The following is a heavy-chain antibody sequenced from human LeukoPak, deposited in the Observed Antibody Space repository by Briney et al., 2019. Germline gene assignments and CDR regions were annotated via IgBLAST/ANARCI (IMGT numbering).Heavy chain of an antibody. V-gene: IGHV3-23*01. D-gene: IGHD4-17*01. CDR2: ISDSVGSA. Sequence: GGSLRLSCAASGFTFSSYAMSWVRQAPGKGLEWVSAISDSVGSAYYADSVKGRFTISRNNSKNTLYLQMNSLRTEEKAVYYCAKGGYGDYLGPWFDPWGQGTLVTVSS. CDR3: AKGGYGDYLGPWFDP. J-gene: IGHJ5*02. CDR1: GFTFSSYA.